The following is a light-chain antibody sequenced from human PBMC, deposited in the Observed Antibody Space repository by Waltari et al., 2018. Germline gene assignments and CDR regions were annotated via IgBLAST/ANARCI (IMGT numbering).Light chain of an antibody. J-gene: IGLJ3*02. CDR2: VNSDGSH. CDR3: QTGGHGTWV. Sequence: QLVLTQSPSASASLPASVKLTCTLSSGHSTTVIASRPKRPEKGPRYLMKVNSDGSHNKGDEIPDRFSGSSSGAERYLTISSLQSEDEADYYCQTGGHGTWVFGGGTKLTVL. CDR1: SGHSTTV. V-gene: IGLV4-69*01.